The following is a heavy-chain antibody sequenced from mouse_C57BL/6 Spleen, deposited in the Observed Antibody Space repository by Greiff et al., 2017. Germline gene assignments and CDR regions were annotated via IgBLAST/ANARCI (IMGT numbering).Heavy chain of an antibody. CDR1: GYTFTDYN. J-gene: IGHJ2*01. CDR2: INPNNGGT. Sequence: EVKLQESGPELVKPGASVKMSCKASGYTFTDYNMHWVKQSHGKSLEWIGYINPNNGGTSYNQKFKGKATLTVNKSSSTSYMELRSLTSEDSAVYYCATITTVVGDYWGQGTTLTVSS. D-gene: IGHD1-1*01. CDR3: ATITTVVGDY. V-gene: IGHV1-22*01.